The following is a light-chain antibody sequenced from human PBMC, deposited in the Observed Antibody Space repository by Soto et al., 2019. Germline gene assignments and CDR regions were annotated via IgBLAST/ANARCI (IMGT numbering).Light chain of an antibody. CDR2: DAS. J-gene: IGKJ4*01. CDR3: QQRSDWPLT. V-gene: IGKV3-11*01. CDR1: QSVSSY. Sequence: EIVLTQSPTTLSLSPGERATLSCRASQSVSSYFAWYQQKPGQAPRLLIYDASTRAAGIPARFSGSGSGTEFPLTISSLEPEDFAVYYWQQRSDWPLTFGGGTKVEIK.